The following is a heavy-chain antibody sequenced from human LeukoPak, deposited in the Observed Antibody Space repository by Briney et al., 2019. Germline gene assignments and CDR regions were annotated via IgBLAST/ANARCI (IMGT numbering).Heavy chain of an antibody. D-gene: IGHD6-19*01. Sequence: GGSLRLSCAASGFTFSSYGMHWVRQAPGKGLEWVAVVWYDGSNKYYADSVKGRFTISRDNSKNTLYLQMNSLRAEDTAVYYCARGSLGTIAVAGTLNYWGQGILVTVSS. J-gene: IGHJ4*02. V-gene: IGHV3-33*08. CDR3: ARGSLGTIAVAGTLNY. CDR1: GFTFSSYG. CDR2: VWYDGSNK.